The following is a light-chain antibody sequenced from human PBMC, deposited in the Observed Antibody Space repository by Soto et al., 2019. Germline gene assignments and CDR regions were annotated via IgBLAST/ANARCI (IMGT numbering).Light chain of an antibody. CDR2: ANT. CDR1: SSNIGAGID. Sequence: QPVLTQPPSVSGSPGQRVTISCTWSSSNIGAGIDVHWYQKFPGTAPKLLIYANTNRHSGVPDRFSGSKSGTSASLAITVLQAEDEADYYCQSYDNSLSGPVFGGGTKLTVL. V-gene: IGLV1-40*01. CDR3: QSYDNSLSGPV. J-gene: IGLJ2*01.